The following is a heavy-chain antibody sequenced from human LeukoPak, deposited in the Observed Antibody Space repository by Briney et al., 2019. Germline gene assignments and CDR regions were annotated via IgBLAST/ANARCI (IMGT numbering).Heavy chain of an antibody. CDR1: GFTFSRHW. D-gene: IGHD3-22*01. J-gene: IGHJ4*02. CDR2: IYSGGST. V-gene: IGHV3-53*01. Sequence: PGGSLRLSCAASGFTFSRHWMYWVRQAPGKGLEWVSVIYSGGSTYYADSVKGRFTISRDNSKNTLYLQMNSLRAEGTAVYYCARGARYYYDSSPTAPFDYWGQGTLVTVSS. CDR3: ARGARYYYDSSPTAPFDY.